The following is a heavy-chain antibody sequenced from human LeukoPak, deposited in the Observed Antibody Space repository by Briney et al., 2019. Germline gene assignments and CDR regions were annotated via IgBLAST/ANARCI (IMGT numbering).Heavy chain of an antibody. CDR3: ARDHPLVGATPFDY. J-gene: IGHJ4*02. CDR2: ISSSSSYI. D-gene: IGHD1-26*01. CDR1: GFTFSSYS. V-gene: IGHV3-21*01. Sequence: GGSLRLSCAASGFTFSSYSMNWVRQAPGKGLEWVSSISSSSSYIYYADSVKGRFTISRDNAKNSLYLQMNSLRAEDTAVYYCARDHPLVGATPFDYWGQGTLVTVSS.